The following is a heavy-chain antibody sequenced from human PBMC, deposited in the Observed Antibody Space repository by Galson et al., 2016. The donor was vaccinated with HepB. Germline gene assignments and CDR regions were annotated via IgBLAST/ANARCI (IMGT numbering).Heavy chain of an antibody. Sequence: SLRLSCAASGFTFSSYAMSWVRQAPGKGLEWVSSFSGRGGSTYYADSVKGRFTISRDNSKNILYLQMNSLRAEDTALYYCVQGSTAPAVWGKGTPVTVST. D-gene: IGHD2-2*01. CDR3: VQGSTAPAV. CDR2: FSGRGGST. CDR1: GFTFSSYA. J-gene: IGHJ6*04. V-gene: IGHV3-23*01.